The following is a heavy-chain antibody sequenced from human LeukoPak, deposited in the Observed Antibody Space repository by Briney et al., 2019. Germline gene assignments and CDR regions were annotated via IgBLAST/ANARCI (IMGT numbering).Heavy chain of an antibody. Sequence: GGSLRLSCAASGFTFSSYAMSWVRQAPGKGLEWVSAISGSGGSTYYADSVKGRFTISRDNSKNTLYLQMNSLRAEDTAVYYCAKDLRHYDFWSGSPLDYWGQGTLVTVSS. J-gene: IGHJ4*02. V-gene: IGHV3-23*01. CDR2: ISGSGGST. CDR3: AKDLRHYDFWSGSPLDY. CDR1: GFTFSSYA. D-gene: IGHD3-3*01.